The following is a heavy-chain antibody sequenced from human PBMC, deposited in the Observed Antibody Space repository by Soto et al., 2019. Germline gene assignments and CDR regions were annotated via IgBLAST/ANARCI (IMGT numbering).Heavy chain of an antibody. J-gene: IGHJ6*02. V-gene: IGHV5-51*01. CDR3: ARHGPRVYYDNSDYYYYGMDV. CDR2: SYPGDSDT. CDR1: GYSFPSYW. D-gene: IGHD3-22*01. Sequence: GESLEIPCKGSGYSFPSYWIGWVRQMPGKGLEWMGISYPGDSDTRYSPSFQGQVTIPADKSISTAYLQWSSLKAPDTAMYYCARHGPRVYYDNSDYYYYGMDVWGQGTTVTVSS.